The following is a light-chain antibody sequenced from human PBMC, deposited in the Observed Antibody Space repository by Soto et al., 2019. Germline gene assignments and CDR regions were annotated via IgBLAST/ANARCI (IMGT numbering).Light chain of an antibody. CDR2: NTN. CDR1: SSYIGSSY. V-gene: IGLV1-44*01. J-gene: IGLJ2*01. Sequence: QSVLTQPPSASGTPGQRVTISCSGSSSYIGSSYVYWFQQLPGTAPKVLIYNTNKRPSGVPDRFSGSKSDTSASLAISGLQSEDEADYYCAAWDDGLNAVLFGGGTKLTVL. CDR3: AAWDDGLNAVL.